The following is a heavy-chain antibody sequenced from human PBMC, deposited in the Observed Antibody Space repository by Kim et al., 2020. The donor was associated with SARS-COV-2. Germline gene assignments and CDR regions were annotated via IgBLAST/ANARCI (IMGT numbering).Heavy chain of an antibody. CDR2: ISYDGSNK. CDR3: ARDPRRYQLLEYYYYYCMDV. Sequence: GGSLRLSCAASGFTVSSYAMHWVRQAPGKGLEWVAVISYDGSNKYYADSVKGRFTISRDNYKNTPYLQMNSLSAEDTAVYYFARDPRRYQLLEYYYYYCMDVWGKGTTVTVSS. J-gene: IGHJ6*03. V-gene: IGHV3-30-3*01. D-gene: IGHD2-2*01. CDR1: GFTVSSYA.